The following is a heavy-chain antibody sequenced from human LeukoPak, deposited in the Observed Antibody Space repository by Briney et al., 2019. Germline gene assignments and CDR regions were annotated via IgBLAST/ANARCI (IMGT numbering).Heavy chain of an antibody. CDR1: GGSFSGYY. J-gene: IGHJ4*02. D-gene: IGHD6-13*01. CDR3: ARGSEGGYSSSWYVEFFDY. Sequence: PSETLSLTCAVYGGSFSGYYWSWIRQPPGKGLEWIGEINHSGSTNYNPSLKSRVTISVDTSKNQFPLKLSSVTAADTAVYYCARGSEGGYSSSWYVEFFDYWGQGTLVTVSS. CDR2: INHSGST. V-gene: IGHV4-34*01.